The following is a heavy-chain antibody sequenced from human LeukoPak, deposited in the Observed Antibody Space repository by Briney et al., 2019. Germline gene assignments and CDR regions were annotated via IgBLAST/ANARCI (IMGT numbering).Heavy chain of an antibody. V-gene: IGHV1-24*01. CDR1: GYTFTSYG. D-gene: IGHD3-9*01. CDR2: FDPEDGET. CDR3: ATGDILTGYRSYYYGMDV. J-gene: IGHJ6*02. Sequence: GASVKVSCKASGYTFTSYGINWVRQAPGKGLEWMGGFDPEDGETIYAQKFQGRVTMTEDTSTDTAYMELSSLRSEDTAVYYCATGDILTGYRSYYYGMDVWGQGTTVTVSS.